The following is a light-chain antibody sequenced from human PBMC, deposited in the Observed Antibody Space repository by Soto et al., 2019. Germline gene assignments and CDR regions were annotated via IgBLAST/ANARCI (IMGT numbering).Light chain of an antibody. Sequence: EIVLTPSPGTLSFSPVERANLSFRASQSLSSSYLAWYQPKPGQAPRLLIYAASRRATDIPDRFSGSGSGTDFTLTISRLEPEDFAVYYCQQFGSSLPWTFGQGTKVDIK. V-gene: IGKV3-20*01. J-gene: IGKJ1*01. CDR1: QSLSSSY. CDR2: AAS. CDR3: QQFGSSLPWT.